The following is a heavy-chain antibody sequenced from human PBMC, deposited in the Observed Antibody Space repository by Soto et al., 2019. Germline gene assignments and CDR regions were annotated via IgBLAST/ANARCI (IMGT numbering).Heavy chain of an antibody. Sequence: EVQLLESGGGLVQPGGSLRLSCAASGFTFSSYAVSWVRQAPGKGLEWVSSISGSGGSTYYAGSVKGRFTISRDNSKNTLSLQMDSLRAGDKAVYYCAKGISGTTRTKLDYWGQGTPVSVSS. CDR3: AKGISGTTRTKLDY. J-gene: IGHJ4*02. V-gene: IGHV3-23*01. D-gene: IGHD1-7*01. CDR1: GFTFSSYA. CDR2: ISGSGGST.